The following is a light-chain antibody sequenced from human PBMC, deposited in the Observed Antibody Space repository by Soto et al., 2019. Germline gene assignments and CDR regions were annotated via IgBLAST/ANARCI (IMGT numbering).Light chain of an antibody. Sequence: EIVMTQSPATLSVSPGERATLSCRASQTVNSNLAWYQKKPGQAPRLLIYGASTRAHGIPARFIGSGSGTEFTLTISSLQSEDFAVYYCQQYNNWPPLTFGGGTKVEIK. V-gene: IGKV3D-15*01. J-gene: IGKJ4*01. CDR1: QTVNSN. CDR2: GAS. CDR3: QQYNNWPPLT.